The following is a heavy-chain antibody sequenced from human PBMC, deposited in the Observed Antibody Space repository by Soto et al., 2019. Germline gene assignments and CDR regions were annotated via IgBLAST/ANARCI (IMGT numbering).Heavy chain of an antibody. CDR1: GFTFSSYG. CDR2: ISYDGSNK. V-gene: IGHV3-30*18. D-gene: IGHD3-10*01. CDR3: TKDVGYYGSGRYYSVFDY. J-gene: IGHJ4*02. Sequence: QVQLVESGGGVVQPGRSLRLSCAASGFTFSSYGMHWVRQAPGKGLEWVAVISYDGSNKYYADSVKGRFTISRDNSKNTLYLQMNSLRAEDTAVYYCTKDVGYYGSGRYYSVFDYWGQGTLVTVSS.